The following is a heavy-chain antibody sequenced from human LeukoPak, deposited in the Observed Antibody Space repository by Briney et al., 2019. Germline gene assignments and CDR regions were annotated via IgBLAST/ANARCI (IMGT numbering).Heavy chain of an antibody. D-gene: IGHD2-21*01. Sequence: GGSLRLSCAASGFTFSSYAMSWVRQAPGKGLEWVSAISGSGGSTYYADSVKGRFTITRDNSKNTLYLQMNSLRAEDTAVYYCAKFLPTHIVVANYYFDYWGQGTLVTVSS. CDR2: ISGSGGST. V-gene: IGHV3-23*01. CDR1: GFTFSSYA. J-gene: IGHJ4*02. CDR3: AKFLPTHIVVANYYFDY.